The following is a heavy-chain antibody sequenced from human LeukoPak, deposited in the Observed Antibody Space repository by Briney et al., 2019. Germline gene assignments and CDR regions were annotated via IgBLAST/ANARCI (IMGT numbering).Heavy chain of an antibody. CDR1: GGSIRNYY. V-gene: IGHV4-59*01. CDR2: IYYSGST. D-gene: IGHD3-22*01. Sequence: SETLSLTCTVSGGSIRNYYWSWIRQPPGKGLEWIGYIYYSGSTNNNPSLKSRVTISVDTSKNQFSLKLSSVTAADTAVYYCASVDSNGSDWGQGTLVTVSS. J-gene: IGHJ4*02. CDR3: ASVDSNGSD.